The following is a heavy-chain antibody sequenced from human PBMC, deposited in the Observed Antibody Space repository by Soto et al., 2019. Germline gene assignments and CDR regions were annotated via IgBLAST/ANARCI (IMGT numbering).Heavy chain of an antibody. V-gene: IGHV3-23*01. CDR2: TSSSGGST. J-gene: IGHJ4*02. CDR1: GFIFSSYA. D-gene: IGHD3-3*01. CDR3: AKDIDYDFWSGFPFDH. Sequence: VGSLRLSCAASGFIFSSYAMSWVRQAPGKGLEWVSGTSSSGGSTYYADSVKGRFTISRDNSKDTLYVQMDSLRAEDTAVYYCAKDIDYDFWSGFPFDHWGQGVLVTVSS.